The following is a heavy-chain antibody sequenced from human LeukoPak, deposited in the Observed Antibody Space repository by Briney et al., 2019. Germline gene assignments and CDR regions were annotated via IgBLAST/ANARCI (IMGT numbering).Heavy chain of an antibody. CDR1: GGSFSGYY. V-gene: IGHV4-34*01. J-gene: IGHJ6*04. CDR3: ARGLRYFDWFYYYGMDV. Sequence: PSETLSLTCAVSGGSFSGYYWSWIRQPPGKGLEWIGEINHSGSTNYNPSLKSRVTISVDTSKNQFSLKLSSVTAADTAVYYCARGLRYFDWFYYYGMDVWGKGTTVTVSS. CDR2: INHSGST. D-gene: IGHD3-9*01.